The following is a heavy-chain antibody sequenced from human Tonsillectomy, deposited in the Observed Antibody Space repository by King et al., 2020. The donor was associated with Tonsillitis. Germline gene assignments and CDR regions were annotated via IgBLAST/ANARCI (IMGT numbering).Heavy chain of an antibody. D-gene: IGHD6-19*01. CDR2: MNPNSGNT. Sequence: VQLVESGAEVKKPGASVKVSCEASGYTFTSYDINWVRQATGQGLEWMGWMNPNSGNTAYAQKFQGRVTMTRNTSISTAYMELSSLRSEDTAVYYCASGVDSSGWLDYYYYGMDVWGQGTTVTVSS. CDR1: GYTFTSYD. CDR3: ASGVDSSGWLDYYYYGMDV. V-gene: IGHV1-8*01. J-gene: IGHJ6*02.